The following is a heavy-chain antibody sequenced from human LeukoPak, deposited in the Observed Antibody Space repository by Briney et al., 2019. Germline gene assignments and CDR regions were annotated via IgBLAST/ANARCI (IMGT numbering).Heavy chain of an antibody. Sequence: GGSLRLSCAASGFTFSSYWMSWVRQAPGKGLEWVSSISSGSSYIYYADSVKGRFTISRHNAKKSLYLQMNSLGAEDTAVYYCARERAGVAATNNWFDPWGQGTLVTVSS. CDR2: ISSGSSYI. CDR3: ARERAGVAATNNWFDP. D-gene: IGHD2-15*01. V-gene: IGHV3-21*01. J-gene: IGHJ5*02. CDR1: GFTFSSYW.